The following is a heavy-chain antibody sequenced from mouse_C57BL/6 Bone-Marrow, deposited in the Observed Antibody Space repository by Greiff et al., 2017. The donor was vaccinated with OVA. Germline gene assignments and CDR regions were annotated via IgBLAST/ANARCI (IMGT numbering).Heavy chain of an antibody. CDR3: ARSDHLYGNYAWFAY. D-gene: IGHD2-1*01. CDR1: GYTFTSYW. Sequence: QVQLQQPGAELVKPGASVKLSCKASGYTFTSYWMHWVKQRPGQGLEWIGMIHPNSGSTNYNEKFKSKATLTVDKSSSTAYMQLSSLTSEDSAVYYCARSDHLYGNYAWFAYWGQGTLVTVSA. CDR2: IHPNSGST. J-gene: IGHJ3*01. V-gene: IGHV1-64*01.